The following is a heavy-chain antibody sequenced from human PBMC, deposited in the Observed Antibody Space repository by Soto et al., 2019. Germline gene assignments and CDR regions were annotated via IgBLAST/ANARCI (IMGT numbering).Heavy chain of an antibody. CDR2: IYSGGAT. V-gene: IGHV3-53*01. Sequence: PGGSLRLSCAASGFSVSSSHMIWVRQAPGTGLEWVSVIYSGGATYYAVSVKGRFTISRDRSKNTVYLQMDGLRTEDTAVYYCTTDPSRILWFGEHSLDPWGQGTLVTVSS. CDR1: GFSVSSSH. CDR3: TTDPSRILWFGEHSLDP. D-gene: IGHD3-10*01. J-gene: IGHJ5*02.